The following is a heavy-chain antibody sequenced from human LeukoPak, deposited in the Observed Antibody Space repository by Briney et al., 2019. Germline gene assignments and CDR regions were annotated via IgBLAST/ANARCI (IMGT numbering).Heavy chain of an antibody. J-gene: IGHJ4*02. D-gene: IGHD2-2*01. CDR3: ARHSKDIVVVPAAVSFDY. CDR2: IYYSGST. V-gene: IGHV4-59*08. Sequence: PSGTLSLTCTVSGGSISSYYWSWIRQPPGKGLEWIGYIYYSGSTNYNPSLKSRVTISVDTSKNQFSLKLSSVTAADTAVYYCARHSKDIVVVPAAVSFDYWGQGTLVTVSS. CDR1: GGSISSYY.